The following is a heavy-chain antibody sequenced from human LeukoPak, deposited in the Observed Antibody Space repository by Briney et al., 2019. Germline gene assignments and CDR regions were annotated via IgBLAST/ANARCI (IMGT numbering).Heavy chain of an antibody. V-gene: IGHV3-74*01. CDR1: GFTFSNYW. CDR2: IDSDGSPT. J-gene: IGHJ3*02. CDR3: ARVKSTDIVSAFDI. D-gene: IGHD5/OR15-5a*01. Sequence: GGSLRLSCAASGFTFSNYWIHWVRQAPGKGLVWVSRIDSDGSPTNYADSAKGRFTISRDNAKNTLYLQMNSLRAEDTAVYYCARVKSTDIVSAFDIWGQGTMVIVSS.